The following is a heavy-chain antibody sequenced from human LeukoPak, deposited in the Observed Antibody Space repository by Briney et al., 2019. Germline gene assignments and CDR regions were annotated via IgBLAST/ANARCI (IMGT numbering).Heavy chain of an antibody. CDR1: GFTFSNFW. D-gene: IGHD7-27*01. Sequence: GGSLRLSCAASGFTFSNFWTSWVRQAPGKGLEWVANIKQDGSEKYYVDSVKGRFTISRDNAKNSLYLQMNSLRADDTAVYYCARVSRWGLNHNPHFWGQGTLVTVSS. V-gene: IGHV3-7*03. CDR2: IKQDGSEK. CDR3: ARVSRWGLNHNPHF. J-gene: IGHJ4*02.